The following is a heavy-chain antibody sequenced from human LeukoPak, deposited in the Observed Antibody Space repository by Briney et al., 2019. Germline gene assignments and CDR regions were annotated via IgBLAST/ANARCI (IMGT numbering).Heavy chain of an antibody. D-gene: IGHD3-3*01. V-gene: IGHV5-51*01. CDR1: GYSFTSYW. CDR2: IYPGDSDT. Sequence: GESLKISCKGSGYSFTSYWIGWVRQMPGKGLEWMGIIYPGDSDTRYSPSFQDQVTISADKSISTAYPQWSSLKASDTAMYYCARQFDFWSGYFDYWGQGTLVTVSS. CDR3: ARQFDFWSGYFDY. J-gene: IGHJ4*02.